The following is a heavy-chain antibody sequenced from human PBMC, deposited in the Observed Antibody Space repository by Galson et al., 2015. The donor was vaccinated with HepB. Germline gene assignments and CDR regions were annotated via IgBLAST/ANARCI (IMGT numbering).Heavy chain of an antibody. J-gene: IGHJ4*02. Sequence: SLRLSCAASGFTFSDYYMSWIRQAPGKGLEWVSYISSSSSYTNYADSVKGRFTISRDNAKNSLYLQMNSLRAEDTAVYYCATSITMVRGVIPSFDYWGQGTLVTVSS. D-gene: IGHD3-10*01. V-gene: IGHV3-11*03. CDR3: ATSITMVRGVIPSFDY. CDR2: ISSSSSYT. CDR1: GFTFSDYY.